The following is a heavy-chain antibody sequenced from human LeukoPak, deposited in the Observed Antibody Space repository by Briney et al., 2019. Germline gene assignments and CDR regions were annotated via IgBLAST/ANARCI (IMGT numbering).Heavy chain of an antibody. D-gene: IGHD6-13*01. CDR1: GFTFGSYW. CDR3: ASLGAAAGTSIFDY. J-gene: IGHJ4*02. CDR2: IKQDGSEK. V-gene: IGHV3-7*01. Sequence: GGSLRLSCAASGFTFGSYWMSWVRQAPGKGLEWVANIKQDGSEKYYVDSVKGRFTISRDNAKNSLYLQMNSLRAEDTAVYYCASLGAAAGTSIFDYWGQGTLVTVSS.